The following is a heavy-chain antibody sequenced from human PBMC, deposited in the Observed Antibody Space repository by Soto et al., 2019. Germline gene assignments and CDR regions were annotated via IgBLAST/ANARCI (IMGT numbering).Heavy chain of an antibody. Sequence: GGSLRLSCAASGFTFSSYGMHWVRQAPGKGLEWVAVISYDGSNKYYADSVKGRFTISRDNSKNTLYLQMNSLRAEDTAVYYCAKDIQQQLVQYYFDYWGQGTLVTVSS. CDR2: ISYDGSNK. CDR1: GFTFSSYG. V-gene: IGHV3-30*18. D-gene: IGHD6-13*01. CDR3: AKDIQQQLVQYYFDY. J-gene: IGHJ4*02.